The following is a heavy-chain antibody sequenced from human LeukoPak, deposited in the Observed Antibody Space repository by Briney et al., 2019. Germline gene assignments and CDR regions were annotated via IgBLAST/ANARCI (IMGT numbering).Heavy chain of an antibody. CDR1: GFTFSSYSMN. V-gene: IGHV4-39*01. CDR3: ARSRTKSKHHHRHDAFDI. CDR2: IYYSGST. J-gene: IGHJ3*02. D-gene: IGHD1-14*01. Sequence: GSLRLSCAASGFTFSSYSMNWVRQPPGKGLEWIGSIYYSGSTYYNPSLKSRVTISVDTSKNQFSLKLSSVTAADTAVYYCARSRTKSKHHHRHDAFDIWGQGTMVTVSS.